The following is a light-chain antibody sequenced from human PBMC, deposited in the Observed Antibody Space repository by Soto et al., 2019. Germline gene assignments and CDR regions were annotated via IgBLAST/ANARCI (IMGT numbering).Light chain of an antibody. CDR1: QSVSNN. V-gene: IGKV3-15*01. J-gene: IGKJ1*01. Sequence: EIVLTQSPGTLSLSPGERATLSCRASQSVSNNYLAWYQHKPGQAPRLLIYGASARATGIPARFSGRGSGTEFTLTISSLQSVDFAVYYCQQYDNWPQTFGQGTKVDIK. CDR3: QQYDNWPQT. CDR2: GAS.